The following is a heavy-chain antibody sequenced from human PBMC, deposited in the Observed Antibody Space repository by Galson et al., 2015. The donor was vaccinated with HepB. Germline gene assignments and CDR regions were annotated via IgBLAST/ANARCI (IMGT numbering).Heavy chain of an antibody. V-gene: IGHV4-39*07. CDR3: ARDNWNDGSGWFDP. CDR2: IYYSGST. Sequence: SLTCTVSGGSISSSSYYWGWIRQPPGKGLEWIGSIYYSGSTYYNPSLKSRVTISVDTSKNQFSLKLSSVTAADTAVYYCARDNWNDGSGWFDPWGQGTLVTVSS. J-gene: IGHJ5*02. D-gene: IGHD1-1*01. CDR1: GGSISSSSYY.